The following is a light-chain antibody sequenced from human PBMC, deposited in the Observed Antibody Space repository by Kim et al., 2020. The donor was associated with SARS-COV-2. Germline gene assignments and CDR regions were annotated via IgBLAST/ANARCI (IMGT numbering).Light chain of an antibody. J-gene: IGLJ2*01. CDR1: SLRSFY. V-gene: IGLV3-19*01. CDR3: NSRDSSDNVV. Sequence: VALGQTVRITCQVDSLRSFYATWYQQKPGQAPILVIYGKDNRPSGIPDRFSGSSSGNSASLTITGTQAGDEADYYCNSRDSSDNVVFGGGTQLTVL. CDR2: GKD.